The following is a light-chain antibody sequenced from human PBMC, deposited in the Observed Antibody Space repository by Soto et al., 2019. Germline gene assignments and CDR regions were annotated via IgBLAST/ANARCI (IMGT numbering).Light chain of an antibody. CDR3: SSYTSSNTLSV. V-gene: IGLV2-14*01. J-gene: IGLJ1*01. CDR2: DVS. CDR1: SSDVGGYNY. Sequence: QSALTQPASVSGSPGQSITISCTGTSSDVGGYNYVSWYQQHPGKAPKLMIYDVSNRPSGVSNRFSGSKSGNTASLTISGLQAEDEAAYYCSSYTSSNTLSVFGTGTKLTVL.